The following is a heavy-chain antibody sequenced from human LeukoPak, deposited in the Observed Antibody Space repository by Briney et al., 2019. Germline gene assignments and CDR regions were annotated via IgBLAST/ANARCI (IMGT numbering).Heavy chain of an antibody. CDR3: AKEGSSGWSCFDY. J-gene: IGHJ4*02. CDR2: ISYDGSNK. D-gene: IGHD6-19*01. CDR1: GFTFSSYG. V-gene: IGHV3-30*18. Sequence: GGSLRLSCAASGFTFSSYGMHWVRQAPGKGLEWVAVISYDGSNKYYADSVKGRFTISRDNSKNTLYLQMNSLRAEDTAVYYCAKEGSSGWSCFDYWGQGTLVTVSS.